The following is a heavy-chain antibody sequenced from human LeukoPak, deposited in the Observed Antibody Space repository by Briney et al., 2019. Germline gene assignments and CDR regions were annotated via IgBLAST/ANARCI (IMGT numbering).Heavy chain of an antibody. Sequence: GGSLRLSCVGSGFTFSNYAMTWVRQAPGKGLEWVSGISSSGGTTYYADSVKGRFTISRDNSKNTLYLQINSLRAEDTAVYYCAKEGYSADDYWGQGTLVTVSS. CDR3: AKEGYSADDY. CDR1: GFTFSNYA. V-gene: IGHV3-23*01. J-gene: IGHJ4*02. D-gene: IGHD2-15*01. CDR2: ISSSGGTT.